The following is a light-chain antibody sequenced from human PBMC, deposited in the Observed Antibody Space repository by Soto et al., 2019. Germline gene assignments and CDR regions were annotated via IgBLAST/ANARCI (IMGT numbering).Light chain of an antibody. CDR2: DLS. J-gene: IGLJ2*01. V-gene: IGLV2-14*03. Sequence: QSALTQPASVSGSPGQSITISCTGTSSDIGRYNYVSWYQQHPGKAPKLMIYDLSNRPSGVSNRFSGSKSGNTASLTISGLQAEDEADYYCSSYTGSNTRVLFGGGTKVTVL. CDR3: SSYTGSNTRVL. CDR1: SSDIGRYNY.